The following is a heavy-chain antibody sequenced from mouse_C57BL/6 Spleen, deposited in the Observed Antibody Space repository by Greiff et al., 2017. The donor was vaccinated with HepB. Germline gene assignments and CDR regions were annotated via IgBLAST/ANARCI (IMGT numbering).Heavy chain of an antibody. CDR3: ARDPIYYWYFDV. Sequence: VQLQQSGPGMVKPSQSLSLTCTVTGYSITSGYDWHWIRHFPGNKLEWMGYISYSGSTNYNPSLKSRTSITHDTSKNHFFLKLNSVTTEDTATYYCARDPIYYWYFDVWGTGTTVTVSS. D-gene: IGHD1-1*01. CDR1: GYSITSGYD. CDR2: ISYSGST. V-gene: IGHV3-1*01. J-gene: IGHJ1*03.